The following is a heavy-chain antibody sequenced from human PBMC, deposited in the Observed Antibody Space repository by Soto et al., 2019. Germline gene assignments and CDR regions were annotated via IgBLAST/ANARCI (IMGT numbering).Heavy chain of an antibody. D-gene: IGHD5-18*01. J-gene: IGHJ6*02. CDR3: ARDLAEDTAKVEYYYGMDV. Sequence: GGSLRLSCAASGFSFTNFAMSWVRQAPGKGLEWVAGIGASGGITWYADSVKGRFKISRDNAKNSLYLQMNSLRAEDTAVYYCARDLAEDTAKVEYYYGMDVWGQGTTVTVSS. V-gene: IGHV3-23*01. CDR1: GFSFTNFA. CDR2: IGASGGIT.